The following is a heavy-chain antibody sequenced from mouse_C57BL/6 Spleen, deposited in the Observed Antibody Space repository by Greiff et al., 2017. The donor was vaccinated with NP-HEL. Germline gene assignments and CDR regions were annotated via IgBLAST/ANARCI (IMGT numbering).Heavy chain of an antibody. V-gene: IGHV1-82*01. CDR1: GYAFSSSW. CDR2: IYPGDGDT. CDR3: ARLALYAMDY. J-gene: IGHJ4*01. Sequence: VKLQESGPELVKPGASVKISCKASGYAFSSSWMNWVKQRPGQGLEWIGRIYPGDGDTNYNGKFKGKATLTADKSSSTAYMQLSSLTSEDSAVYYCARLALYAMDYWGQGTSVTVSS.